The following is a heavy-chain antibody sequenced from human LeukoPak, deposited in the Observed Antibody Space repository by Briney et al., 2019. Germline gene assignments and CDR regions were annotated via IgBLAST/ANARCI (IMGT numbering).Heavy chain of an antibody. Sequence: GGSLRLSCATSGFTFSSYVMSWVCQAPGKGLEWVSALSGSSDSTYYADSVKGRFTISRDNSKNTLYLQMNSLRAEDTAVYYCAKGSGSSRPYYFDFWGQGTLVTVSS. CDR3: AKGSGSSRPYYFDF. J-gene: IGHJ4*02. CDR2: LSGSSDST. D-gene: IGHD6-6*01. CDR1: GFTFSSYV. V-gene: IGHV3-23*01.